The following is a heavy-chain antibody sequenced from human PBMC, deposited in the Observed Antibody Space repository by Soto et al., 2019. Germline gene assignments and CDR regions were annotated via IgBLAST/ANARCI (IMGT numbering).Heavy chain of an antibody. CDR1: GYTFTSYY. Sequence: AEVKVSCKASGYTFTSYYMHWVRQAPGQGLEWMGIINPSGCSTSYAQKFQGRVTMTRDTSTSTVYMDLSSLRSEDTAVYYCAREWYYGIWTGHNWFDDCGQGTLVTVSS. J-gene: IGHJ5*02. CDR2: INPSGCST. CDR3: AREWYYGIWTGHNWFDD. D-gene: IGHD3-9*01. V-gene: IGHV1-46*01.